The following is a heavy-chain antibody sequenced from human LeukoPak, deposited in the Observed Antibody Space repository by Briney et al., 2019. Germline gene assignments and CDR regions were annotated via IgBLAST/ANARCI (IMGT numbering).Heavy chain of an antibody. V-gene: IGHV3-48*04. J-gene: IGHJ4*02. CDR3: AIHRSGEHPFDY. D-gene: IGHD3-16*01. Sequence: PGGSLRLSCAASGFTFSSYAMSWVRQAPGKGLEWVSYISSSGSTIYYADSVKGRFTISRDNAKNSLYLQMNSLRAEDTAVYYCAIHRSGEHPFDYWGQGTLVTVSS. CDR1: GFTFSSYA. CDR2: ISSSGSTI.